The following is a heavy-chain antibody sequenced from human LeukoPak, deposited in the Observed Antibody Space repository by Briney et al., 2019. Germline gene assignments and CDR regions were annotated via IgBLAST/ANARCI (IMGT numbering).Heavy chain of an antibody. V-gene: IGHV1-69*01. CDR1: GGTFSSYA. Sequence: SVKVSCKASGGTFSSYAISWVRQAPGQGLEWMGGIIPIFGTANYAQKFQGRVTITADESTSTAYMELSSLRSEDTAVYYCARGGFGGYYYYYYMDVWGKGTTVTVSS. CDR2: IIPIFGTA. CDR3: ARGGFGGYYYYYYMDV. J-gene: IGHJ6*03. D-gene: IGHD3-10*01.